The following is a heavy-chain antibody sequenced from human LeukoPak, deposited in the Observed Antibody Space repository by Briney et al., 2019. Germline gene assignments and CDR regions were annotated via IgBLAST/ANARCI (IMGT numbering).Heavy chain of an antibody. CDR1: RYRFTTSS. D-gene: IGHD3-16*01. V-gene: IGHV5-51*01. J-gene: IGHJ4*02. Sequence: GESLKISSKGSRYRFTTSSIGRVRQMPGKGLAWMGIIYPADSDTRYSPSFQGQVTISADKSISAAYLQWSGLKASDTAMYYCARLGGSLYYWGQGNLVTVSS. CDR3: ARLGGSLYY. CDR2: IYPADSDT.